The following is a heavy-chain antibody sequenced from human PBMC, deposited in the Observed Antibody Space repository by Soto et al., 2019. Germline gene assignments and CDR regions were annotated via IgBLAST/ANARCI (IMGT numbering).Heavy chain of an antibody. CDR1: PRSISSSS. Sequence: EPLSLPSTVSPRSISSSSWTWIRQPPGKGLEWIGEIDHSGYTNYNPSLKSRVTISVDTSKNQFSLRLTSVTAADTAVYYCARVRDWFDPWGQGNLVTGSS. CDR2: IDHSGYT. D-gene: IGHD3-3*01. V-gene: IGHV4-34*01. CDR3: ARVRDWFDP. J-gene: IGHJ5*02.